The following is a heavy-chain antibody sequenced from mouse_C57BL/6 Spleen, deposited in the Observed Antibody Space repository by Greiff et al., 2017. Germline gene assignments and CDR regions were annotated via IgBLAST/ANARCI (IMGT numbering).Heavy chain of an antibody. D-gene: IGHD1-1*01. CDR3: ASITTVDYYAMDY. V-gene: IGHV5-17*01. CDR1: GFTFSDYG. J-gene: IGHJ4*01. Sequence: EVMLVESGGGLVKPGGSLKLSCAASGFTFSDYGMHWVRQAPEKGLEWVAYISSGSSTIYYAATVKGRFTISRDNAKNTLFLQMTSLRSEDTAMYYWASITTVDYYAMDYWGQGTSVTVSS. CDR2: ISSGSSTI.